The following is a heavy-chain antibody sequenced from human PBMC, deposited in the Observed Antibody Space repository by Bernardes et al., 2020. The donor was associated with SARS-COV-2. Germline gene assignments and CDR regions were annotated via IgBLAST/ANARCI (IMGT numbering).Heavy chain of an antibody. J-gene: IGHJ6*02. D-gene: IGHD3-22*01. Sequence: SETLSLTCAVYGGSFSGYYWSWIRQPPGKGLEWIGEINHSGSTNYNPSLKSRVTISGDTSKNQFSLTLSSVTAADTATYYCARGGYQGISWGSGGYYSRQPYYYYYGMDVWCRGTTVTVSS. CDR2: INHSGST. CDR3: ARGGYQGISWGSGGYYSRQPYYYYYGMDV. CDR1: GGSFSGYY. V-gene: IGHV4-34*01.